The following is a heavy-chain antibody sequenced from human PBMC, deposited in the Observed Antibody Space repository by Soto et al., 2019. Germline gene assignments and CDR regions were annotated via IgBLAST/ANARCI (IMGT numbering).Heavy chain of an antibody. J-gene: IGHJ4*02. CDR3: TRGGDPYKTGH. CDR2: IYDSGST. Sequence: SEPLSLTCTVSGGSISGYYWSWIRQPPGKGLEWIGYIYDSGSTNYNPSLKSRVTMSVDTSKNQFSLKLTSVNTADTAIYYCTRGGDPYKTGHWGQGTLVTVSS. CDR1: GGSISGYY. D-gene: IGHD2-21*01. V-gene: IGHV4-59*01.